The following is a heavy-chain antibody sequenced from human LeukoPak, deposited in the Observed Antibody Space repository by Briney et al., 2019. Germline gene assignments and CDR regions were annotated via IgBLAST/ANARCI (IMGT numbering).Heavy chain of an antibody. CDR3: AKRSRGIAVAGHFDY. D-gene: IGHD6-19*01. J-gene: IGHJ4*02. CDR2: ISGSGGST. V-gene: IGHV3-23*01. CDR1: GFTFSNYA. Sequence: GGSLRLSCAASGFTFSNYAMSWVRQAPGTGLEWVSAISGSGGSTYYADSVKGRFTISRDNSKNTLYLQMNSLRAEDTAVYYCAKRSRGIAVAGHFDYWGQGTLVTVSS.